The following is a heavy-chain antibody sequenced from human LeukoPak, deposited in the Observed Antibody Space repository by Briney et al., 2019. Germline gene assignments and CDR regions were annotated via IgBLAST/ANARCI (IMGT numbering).Heavy chain of an antibody. CDR1: GFTFSGYW. J-gene: IGHJ4*02. D-gene: IGHD1-26*01. V-gene: IGHV3-74*03. Sequence: PGGSLRLSCAASGFTFSGYWMHWVRQAPGKGLVWVSRINSDGSRTTYADSVKGRFTISRDNAKNTLYLQMNSLRAEDTAVYYCAREVGTAEVGPLDSWGQGTLLTVSS. CDR3: AREVGTAEVGPLDS. CDR2: INSDGSRT.